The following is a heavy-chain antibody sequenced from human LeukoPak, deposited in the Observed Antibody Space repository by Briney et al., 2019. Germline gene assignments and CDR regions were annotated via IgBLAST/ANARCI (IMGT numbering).Heavy chain of an antibody. CDR2: ISPYSDNT. Sequence: APVKVSCKASDYTFTSYGISWVRQAPGQGLEWMGWISPYSDNTNYAQNLQGRVTMTTDTSTSTAYMELRSLTSDDTAMYYCGRGGPFSIAAARVYYFDYWGQGTLVTVSS. CDR1: DYTFTSYG. CDR3: GRGGPFSIAAARVYYFDY. V-gene: IGHV1-18*01. J-gene: IGHJ4*02. D-gene: IGHD6-13*01.